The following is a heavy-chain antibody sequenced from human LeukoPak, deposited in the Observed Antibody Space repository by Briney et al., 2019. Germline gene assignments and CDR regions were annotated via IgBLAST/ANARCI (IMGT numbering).Heavy chain of an antibody. Sequence: SGTLCLTCAVSGGSISSYYRSWIRQPPGTGLEWIGYIFYSGSTNYNPSLKSRVTISVDTSKNQFSLKLSSVTAADTAVYYCARDQNRAFDIWGQGTMVTVSS. V-gene: IGHV4-59*01. CDR1: GGSISSYY. J-gene: IGHJ3*02. CDR3: ARDQNRAFDI. CDR2: IFYSGST.